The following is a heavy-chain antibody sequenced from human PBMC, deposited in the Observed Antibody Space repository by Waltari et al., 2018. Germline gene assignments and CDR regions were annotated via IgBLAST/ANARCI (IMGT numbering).Heavy chain of an antibody. CDR2: ISGSGGST. CDR3: AKRLNSAYYDFWSGYPRGGDYYGMDV. CDR1: GFTFSSYA. Sequence: EVQLLESGGGLVQPGGSLRLSCAASGFTFSSYAMSWVRQAPGKGLEWVSAISGSGGSTYYADSVKGRFTISRDNSKNTLYLQMNSLRAEDTAVYYCAKRLNSAYYDFWSGYPRGGDYYGMDVWGQGTTVTVSS. J-gene: IGHJ6*02. D-gene: IGHD3-3*01. V-gene: IGHV3-23*01.